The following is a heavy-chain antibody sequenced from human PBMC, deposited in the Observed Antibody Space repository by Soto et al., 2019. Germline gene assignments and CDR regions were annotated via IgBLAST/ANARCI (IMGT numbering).Heavy chain of an antibody. J-gene: IGHJ6*02. V-gene: IGHV4-34*01. CDR1: GGSFSGYY. D-gene: IGHD6-13*01. Sequence: QVQLQQWGAGLLKPSETLSLTCAVYGGSFSGYYWSWIRQPPGKGLEWIGEINLSGSTNYNPSLKSRVTISVDTSKNQSSLKLSSVTAADTAVYYCARLPHSGSWSDGYYYYGMDVWGQGTTVTVSS. CDR2: INLSGST. CDR3: ARLPHSGSWSDGYYYYGMDV.